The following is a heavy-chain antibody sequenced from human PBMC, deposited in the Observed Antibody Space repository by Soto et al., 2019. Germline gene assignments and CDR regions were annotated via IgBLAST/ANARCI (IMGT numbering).Heavy chain of an antibody. V-gene: IGHV1-69*02. Sequence: SVKVSCEDCGGRISSNTISWVRQAPGQGLEWMGRIIPILGIANYAQKFQGRVTITADKSTSTAYMELSSLRSEDTAVYYCARVAIKVGWFDPWGQGTLVTVSS. D-gene: IGHD2-2*01. CDR2: IIPILGIA. CDR1: GGRISSNT. CDR3: ARVAIKVGWFDP. J-gene: IGHJ5*02.